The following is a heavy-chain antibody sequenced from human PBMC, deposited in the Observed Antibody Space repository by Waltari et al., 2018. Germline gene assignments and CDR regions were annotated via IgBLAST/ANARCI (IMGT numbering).Heavy chain of an antibody. D-gene: IGHD6-6*01. J-gene: IGHJ6*02. V-gene: IGHV2-5*02. CDR2: IYWDDDK. Sequence: QITLKESGPTLVNPTQTLTLTCTFSGFSLSTSGVGVGWIRQPPGKALEWLALIYWDDDKRYSPSLKSRLTITKDTSKNQVVLTMTNMDPVDTATYYCAHIPRAARYYYYGMDVWGQGTTVTVSS. CDR1: GFSLSTSGVG. CDR3: AHIPRAARYYYYGMDV.